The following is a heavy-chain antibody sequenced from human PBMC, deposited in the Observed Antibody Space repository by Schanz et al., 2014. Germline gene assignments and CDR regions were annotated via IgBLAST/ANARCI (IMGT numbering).Heavy chain of an antibody. Sequence: EVKLLESGGTLVRPGGSLRLSCAASGFTFSTYAMAWVRQAPGKGLEWVSSINTGGDSTYYADSVKGRFTISRDNSRDTVYLHMNSLRADDTAMYYCARWFLIRGVILDSWGQGTLVTVSS. CDR2: INTGGDST. CDR1: GFTFSTYA. CDR3: ARWFLIRGVILDS. D-gene: IGHD3-10*01. V-gene: IGHV3-23*01. J-gene: IGHJ4*02.